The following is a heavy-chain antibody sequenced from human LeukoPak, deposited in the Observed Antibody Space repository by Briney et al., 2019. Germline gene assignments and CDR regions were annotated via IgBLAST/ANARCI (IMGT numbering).Heavy chain of an antibody. CDR2: INPSGGST. J-gene: IGHJ6*03. Sequence: ASVKVSCKASGYTFTGYYMHWVRQAPGQGLEWMGIINPSGGSTSYAQKFQGRVTMTRDTSTSTVYMELSSLRSEDTAVYYCARTLEYSSPSGYYYYYMDVWGKGTTVTVSS. CDR3: ARTLEYSSPSGYYYYYMDV. V-gene: IGHV1-46*01. D-gene: IGHD6-6*01. CDR1: GYTFTGYY.